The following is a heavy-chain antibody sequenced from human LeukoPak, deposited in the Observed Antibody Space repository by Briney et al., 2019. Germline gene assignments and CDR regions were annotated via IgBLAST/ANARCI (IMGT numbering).Heavy chain of an antibody. J-gene: IGHJ4*02. V-gene: IGHV3-23*01. CDR3: AKQGRYSSSWYED. Sequence: GGSLRLSFAASGFTFSGYAMSWVRQAPGKGLEWVSAISGSGGSTYYADSVKGRFTISRDNSKNTLYLQMNSLRAEDTAVYYCAKQGRYSSSWYEDWGQGTLVTVSS. CDR1: GFTFSGYA. CDR2: ISGSGGST. D-gene: IGHD6-13*01.